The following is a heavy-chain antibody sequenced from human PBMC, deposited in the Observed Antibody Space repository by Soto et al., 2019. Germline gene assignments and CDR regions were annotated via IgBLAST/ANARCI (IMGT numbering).Heavy chain of an antibody. J-gene: IGHJ6*02. Sequence: GGSLRLSCAASGFTFSDYYMSWIRQAPGKGLEWVSYISSSSSYTNYADSVKGQFTISRDNAKNSLYLQMNSLSAEDTAVYYCARDGYNWNDYYGMDVWGQGTTVTVSS. V-gene: IGHV3-11*06. CDR1: GFTFSDYY. CDR2: ISSSSSYT. D-gene: IGHD1-1*01. CDR3: ARDGYNWNDYYGMDV.